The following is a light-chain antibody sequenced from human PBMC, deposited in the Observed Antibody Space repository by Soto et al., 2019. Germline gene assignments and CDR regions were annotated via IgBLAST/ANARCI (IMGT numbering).Light chain of an antibody. V-gene: IGKV3-20*01. Sequence: EIVMTHSPSTLSVSPVERATLSFMASQSVSSKLAWYQQKPGRAPRLLIYGASNRAAGIPARFSGSGSGTDFTLTISRLEPEDFAVYYCQQYGSSPSNFGQGTRLEIK. CDR3: QQYGSSPSN. J-gene: IGKJ5*01. CDR1: QSVSSK. CDR2: GAS.